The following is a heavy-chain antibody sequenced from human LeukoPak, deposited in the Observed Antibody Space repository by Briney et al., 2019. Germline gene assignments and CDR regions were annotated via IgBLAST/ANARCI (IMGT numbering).Heavy chain of an antibody. CDR3: ARGRESKSNVQPPSWFDP. CDR2: MNPNSGNT. CDR1: GYTFTSYD. V-gene: IGHV1-8*01. Sequence: ASVKVSCKASGYTFTSYDINWVRQATGQGLEWMGWMNPNSGNTGYAQKFQGRVTMTRNTSISTAYMELSSLRSEDTAVYYCARGRESKSNVQPPSWFDPWGQGTLVTVSS. J-gene: IGHJ5*02. D-gene: IGHD3-16*01.